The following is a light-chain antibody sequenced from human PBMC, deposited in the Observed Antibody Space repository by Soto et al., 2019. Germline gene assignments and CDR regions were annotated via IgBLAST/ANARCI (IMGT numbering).Light chain of an antibody. CDR1: SSNIGSNT. V-gene: IGLV1-44*01. CDR3: AAWDDSLNGV. Sequence: QSVLTQPPSASGTPGQRVTISCSGSSSNIGSNTVNWYQQLPGTAPKLLIYSNNQRPSGVPDRFSGSKSGTSASLAISGLQSEGEADYYCAAWDDSLNGVFGGGTKLTVL. J-gene: IGLJ2*01. CDR2: SNN.